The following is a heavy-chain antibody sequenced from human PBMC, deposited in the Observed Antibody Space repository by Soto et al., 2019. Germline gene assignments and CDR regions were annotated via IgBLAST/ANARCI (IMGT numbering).Heavy chain of an antibody. CDR1: GFTFSSYS. D-gene: IGHD3-22*01. CDR2: ISCSTSYI. CDR3: ARVLDYCDPSYYYGMDV. J-gene: IGHJ6*02. V-gene: IGHV3-21*01. Sequence: EVQLVESGGGLVKPGGSLRLSCAASGFTFSSYSMNWVRQAPGKGLEWVSSISCSTSYIYYADSVKGRFTISRDNAKNSSYLQMISLRAAETAVYYCARVLDYCDPSYYYGMDVWGQGTTVTVSS.